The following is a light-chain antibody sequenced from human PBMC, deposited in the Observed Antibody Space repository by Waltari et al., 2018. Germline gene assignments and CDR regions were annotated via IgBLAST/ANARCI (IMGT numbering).Light chain of an antibody. Sequence: SALTQPASVSGSPGQSITISCTGTSSDVGGYNYVHWYQQNPGKAPKLMIYDVSNRPSGVSNRFSGSKSGNTASLTISGLQAEDEADYYCSSYTSSSTLDWVFGGGTKLTVL. J-gene: IGLJ3*02. CDR3: SSYTSSSTLDWV. CDR2: DVS. V-gene: IGLV2-14*03. CDR1: SSDVGGYNY.